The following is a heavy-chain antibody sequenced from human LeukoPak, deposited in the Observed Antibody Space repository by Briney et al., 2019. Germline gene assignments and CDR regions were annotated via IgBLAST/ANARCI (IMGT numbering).Heavy chain of an antibody. CDR3: ARTTTGSYYNDY. D-gene: IGHD1-26*01. CDR1: GVSFSSYY. Sequence: SETLSLTCTVSGVSFSSYYRTWIRQPAGKGLEWLARIYIGDNSNYNPSLKRRVTMSVDTSKNQFSLKLRSVTAADTAVYYCARTTTGSYYNDYWGQGTLVTVSS. V-gene: IGHV4-4*07. CDR2: IYIGDNS. J-gene: IGHJ4*02.